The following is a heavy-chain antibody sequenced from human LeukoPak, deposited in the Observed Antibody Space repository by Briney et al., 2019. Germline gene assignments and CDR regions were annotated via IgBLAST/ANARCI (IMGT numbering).Heavy chain of an antibody. D-gene: IGHD3-9*01. J-gene: IGHJ5*02. Sequence: WASVKVSCKASGYTFTGYYMHCVRQAPGQGLEWMGWINPNSGGTNYAQKFQGRVTMTRDTSISTAYMELSRLRSDDTAVYYCARFDDILTGENWFDPWGQGTLVTVSS. CDR1: GYTFTGYY. CDR3: ARFDDILTGENWFDP. CDR2: INPNSGGT. V-gene: IGHV1-2*02.